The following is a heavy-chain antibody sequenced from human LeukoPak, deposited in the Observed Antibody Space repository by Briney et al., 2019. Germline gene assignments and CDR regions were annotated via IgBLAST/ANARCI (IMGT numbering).Heavy chain of an antibody. CDR2: IRSDSSII. V-gene: IGHV3-48*01. J-gene: IGHJ4*02. CDR3: ARVQAGKWDFDY. D-gene: IGHD2-8*01. CDR1: GFAFNTYS. Sequence: GGSLRLSCAASGFAFNTYSMNWVRQAPGKGLEWVSYIRSDSSIIYYADSVKGRFTMSRDNGKNSLYLQMNSLRVEDTAVYFCARVQAGKWDFDYWGQGTLVTVSS.